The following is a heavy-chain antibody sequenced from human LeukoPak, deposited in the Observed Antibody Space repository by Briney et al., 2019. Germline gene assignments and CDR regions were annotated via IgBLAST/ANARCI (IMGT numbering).Heavy chain of an antibody. V-gene: IGHV1-46*01. J-gene: IGHJ4*02. D-gene: IGHD2-21*02. CDR1: GYTFTNYY. CDR3: ARSLIAYCGGDCYSRSFDY. CDR2: ISPSGGST. Sequence: ASVKVSCKASGYTFTNYYIHWVRQAPGQGLEWMRIISPSGGSTSYAQKFQGRVTITADKSTSTAYMELSSLRSEDTAVYYCARSLIAYCGGDCYSRSFDYWGQGTLVTVSS.